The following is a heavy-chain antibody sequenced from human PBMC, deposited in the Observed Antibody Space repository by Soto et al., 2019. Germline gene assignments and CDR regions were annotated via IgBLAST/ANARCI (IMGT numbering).Heavy chain of an antibody. CDR3: AKDQVDDSSGYYRGFDY. Sequence: GGSLRLSCAASGFTFSSYAMSWVRQAPGKGLEWVSAISGSGGSTYYADSVKGRFTISRDNSKNTLYLQMNSLRAEDTAVYYCAKDQVDDSSGYYRGFDYWGQGTLVTVSS. D-gene: IGHD3-22*01. V-gene: IGHV3-23*01. CDR1: GFTFSSYA. CDR2: ISGSGGST. J-gene: IGHJ4*02.